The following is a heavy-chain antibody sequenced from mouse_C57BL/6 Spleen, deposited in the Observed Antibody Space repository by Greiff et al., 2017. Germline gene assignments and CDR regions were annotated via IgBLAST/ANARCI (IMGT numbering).Heavy chain of an antibody. D-gene: IGHD1-1*01. Sequence: QVQLQQSGAELARPGASVKLSCKASGYTFTSYGISWVKQRTGQGLEWIGEIYPRSGNTYYNEKFKGKATLTADKSSSTAYMELRSLTSEDSAVYFGAAITTGVGPYWYCDVWGKGTTVTVSS. CDR3: AAITTGVGPYWYCDV. CDR1: GYTFTSYG. V-gene: IGHV1-81*01. CDR2: IYPRSGNT. J-gene: IGHJ1*03.